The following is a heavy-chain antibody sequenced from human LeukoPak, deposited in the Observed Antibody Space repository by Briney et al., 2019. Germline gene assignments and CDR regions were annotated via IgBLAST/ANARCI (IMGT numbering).Heavy chain of an antibody. J-gene: IGHJ4*02. CDR3: ARRTYYDILTGYPDY. CDR2: ISAYNGNT. D-gene: IGHD3-9*01. V-gene: IGHV1-18*04. CDR1: GYTFTSYG. Sequence: ASVKVSCKASGYTFTSYGISWVRQAPGQGFEWMGWISAYNGNTNYAQKLQGRVTMTTDTSTSTAYMELRSLRSEDTAVYYCARRTYYDILTGYPDYWGQGTLVTVSS.